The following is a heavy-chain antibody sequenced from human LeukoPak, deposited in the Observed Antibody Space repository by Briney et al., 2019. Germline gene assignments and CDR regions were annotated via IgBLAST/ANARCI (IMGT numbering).Heavy chain of an antibody. Sequence: PSETLSLTCAVYGGSFSGYYWSWIRQPPGKGLEWIGEINHSGSTNYNPSLKSRVTISLDTSKNQFSLKLTSVTAADTAVYYCAGHHPRNTVDFWGQGTLVTVSS. J-gene: IGHJ4*02. V-gene: IGHV4-34*01. CDR2: INHSGST. D-gene: IGHD2/OR15-2a*01. CDR1: GGSFSGYY. CDR3: AGHHPRNTVDF.